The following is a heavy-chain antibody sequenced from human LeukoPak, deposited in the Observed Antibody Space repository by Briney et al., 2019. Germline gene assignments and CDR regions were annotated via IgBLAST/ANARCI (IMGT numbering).Heavy chain of an antibody. D-gene: IGHD3-3*01. J-gene: IGHJ3*02. CDR3: ARGRIFWSGPDAFDI. V-gene: IGHV1-2*02. CDR2: INPNSGGT. Sequence: ASVKVSCKACGYTFTGYYMHWVRQAPGQGLEWMGWINPNSGGTNYAQKFQGRVTMTRDTSISTAYMELSRLRSDDTAVYYCARGRIFWSGPDAFDIWGQGTMVTVSS. CDR1: GYTFTGYY.